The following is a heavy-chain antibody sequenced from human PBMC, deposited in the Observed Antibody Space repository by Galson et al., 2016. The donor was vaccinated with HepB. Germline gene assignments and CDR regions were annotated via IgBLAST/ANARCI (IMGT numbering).Heavy chain of an antibody. J-gene: IGHJ4*02. CDR3: ARDLGGSSCLDY. V-gene: IGHV3-33*08. CDR1: GFTFSSYG. CDR2: IWYDGINK. Sequence: SLRLSCTGSGFTFSSYGMHWVRQAPGKGLEWMAVIWYDGINKYYGHSVQGRFTISRDNSENTSYLQMNSMGAEDTAVYYCARDLGGSSCLDYWDQGTLVTVSS. D-gene: IGHD6-6*01.